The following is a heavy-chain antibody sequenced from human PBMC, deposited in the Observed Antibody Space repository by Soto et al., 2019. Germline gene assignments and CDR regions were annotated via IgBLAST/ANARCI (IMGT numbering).Heavy chain of an antibody. D-gene: IGHD3-10*01. J-gene: IGHJ3*02. Sequence: QVQLVESGGGVVQPGRSLRLSCAASGFTFRSYGMHWVRQAPGKGLEWVAVISYDGSNKYYADSVKGRFTISRDNSKNTLYLQMNSLRAEDTAVYYCAKDLHYYGSGSSAQGIWGQGTMVTVSS. CDR3: AKDLHYYGSGSSAQGI. V-gene: IGHV3-30*18. CDR2: ISYDGSNK. CDR1: GFTFRSYG.